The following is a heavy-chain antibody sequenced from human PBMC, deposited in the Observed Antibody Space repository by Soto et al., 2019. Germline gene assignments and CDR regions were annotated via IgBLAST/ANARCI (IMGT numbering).Heavy chain of an antibody. Sequence: EVQLVESGGGLVKPGGSLRLSCAASGFTFSSYSMNWVRQAPGKGLEWVSSISNGSSYIYYADSVKGRFTISRDNAKNSLNLQMNSLRAEDAAVYFCASESQAGDLDYWGQGTMVTVSS. CDR1: GFTFSSYS. V-gene: IGHV3-21*06. CDR3: ASESQAGDLDY. D-gene: IGHD1-26*01. J-gene: IGHJ4*02. CDR2: ISNGSSYI.